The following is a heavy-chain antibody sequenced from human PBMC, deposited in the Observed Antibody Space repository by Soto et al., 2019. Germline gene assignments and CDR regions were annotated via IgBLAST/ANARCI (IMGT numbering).Heavy chain of an antibody. J-gene: IGHJ4*02. V-gene: IGHV3-7*03. CDR2: IKQDGSEK. CDR1: GFTFSSYW. CDR3: AKVIPGIAVADFFDY. D-gene: IGHD6-19*01. Sequence: RLSCAASGFTFSSYWMSWVRQAPGKGLEWVANIKQDGSEKYYADSVKGRFTISRDNSKNTLYLQMNSLRAEDTAVYYCAKVIPGIAVADFFDYWGQGTLVTVSS.